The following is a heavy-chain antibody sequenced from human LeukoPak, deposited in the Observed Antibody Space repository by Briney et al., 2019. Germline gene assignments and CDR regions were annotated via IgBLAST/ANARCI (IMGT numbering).Heavy chain of an antibody. CDR2: ISSSGSTI. V-gene: IGHV3-48*03. Sequence: GGSLRLSCAASGFTFSSYEMNWVRQAPGKGLEWVSYISSSGSTIYYADSVKGRFTISRDNAKNSLYLQMNSLRAEDTAIYYCATDRKSLFDYWGQGTLVTVSS. CDR3: ATDRKSLFDY. J-gene: IGHJ4*02. CDR1: GFTFSSYE.